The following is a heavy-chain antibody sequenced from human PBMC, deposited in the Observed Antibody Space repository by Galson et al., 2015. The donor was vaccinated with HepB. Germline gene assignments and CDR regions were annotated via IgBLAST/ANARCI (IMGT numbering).Heavy chain of an antibody. CDR1: GGTFSSYA. V-gene: IGHV1-69*13. D-gene: IGHD3-22*01. CDR2: IIPIFGTA. J-gene: IGHJ4*02. CDR3: ARPTDYYDSSGPFDY. Sequence: SVTVSCKASGGTFSSYAISWVRQAPGQGLEWMGGIIPIFGTANYAQKFQGRVTITADESTSTAYMELSSLRSEDTAVYYCARPTDYYDSSGPFDYWGQGTLVTVSS.